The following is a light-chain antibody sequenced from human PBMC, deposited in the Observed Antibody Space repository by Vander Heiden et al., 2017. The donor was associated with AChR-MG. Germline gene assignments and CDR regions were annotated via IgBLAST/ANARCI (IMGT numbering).Light chain of an antibody. J-gene: IGLJ3*02. V-gene: IGLV2-14*01. CDR2: HVN. CDR1: SGDVGSFNY. CDR3: SAYATGSIFVV. Sequence: QSALTHPASVSGSPGQSITIPCTGTSGDVGSFNYVSCYQQAPGHAHRLIISHVNNRPSGVSNRFSGSKSGNTASLTVSGLQAADEAYYFCSAYATGSIFVVYGVGTKLTV.